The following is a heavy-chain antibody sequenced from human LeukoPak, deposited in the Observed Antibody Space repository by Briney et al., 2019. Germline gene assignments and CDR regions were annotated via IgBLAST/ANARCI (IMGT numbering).Heavy chain of an antibody. J-gene: IGHJ4*02. CDR3: ARGSGYGDYYDY. Sequence: PSETLSLTCAVSGGSISSGSYSWSWIRQPPGKGLEWIGYIYHSGSTYYNPSLKSRGTISVDRSKSQFSLKLSSVTAADTAVYYCARGSGYGDYYDYWGQGTLVTVSS. CDR1: GGSISSGSYS. CDR2: IYHSGST. D-gene: IGHD4-17*01. V-gene: IGHV4-30-2*01.